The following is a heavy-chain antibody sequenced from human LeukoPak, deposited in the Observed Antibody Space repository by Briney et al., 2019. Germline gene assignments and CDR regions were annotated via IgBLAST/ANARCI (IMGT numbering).Heavy chain of an antibody. Sequence: SVNVSCEPSGGTFSSYAIRCVPQAPGRGLEWMGGIIPIFGTANYAQKFQGRVTITADESTSTAYKELSSLRSEDTAVYYCARARRLSMMVEYAFDIWGQGTMVTVSS. CDR1: GGTFSSYA. CDR2: IIPIFGTA. CDR3: ARARRLSMMVEYAFDI. J-gene: IGHJ3*02. V-gene: IGHV1-69*13. D-gene: IGHD3-22*01.